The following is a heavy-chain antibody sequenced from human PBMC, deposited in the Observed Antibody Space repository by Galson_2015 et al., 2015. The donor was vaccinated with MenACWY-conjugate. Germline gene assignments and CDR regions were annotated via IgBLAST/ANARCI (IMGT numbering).Heavy chain of an antibody. J-gene: IGHJ6*02. CDR2: ISLSGSTV. CDR1: GFNLNFYA. D-gene: IGHD3-16*01. CDR3: ARRQKMIAYAGDGGVDGMDL. V-gene: IGHV3-48*02. Sequence: SLRLSCAASGFNLNFYALNWVRQAPGKGLEWISFISLSGSTVHYADSVKGRFNISRDHAKKSLFLQMNSLRDEDTAVYFCARRQKMIAYAGDGGVDGMDLWGQGTTVIVSS.